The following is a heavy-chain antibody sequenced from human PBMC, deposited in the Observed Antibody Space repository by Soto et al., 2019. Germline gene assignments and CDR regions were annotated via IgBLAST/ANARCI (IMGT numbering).Heavy chain of an antibody. Sequence: ASVKVSCKASGYTFTSYGISWVRQAPGQGLEWMGWISADNGNTDYAQKIQGRVTMTADTSTSTAYMALRSLRSDDTAVYYSAREGSSGRVDDWGHGTLVTVSS. D-gene: IGHD6-19*01. CDR3: AREGSSGRVDD. V-gene: IGHV1-18*04. CDR2: ISADNGNT. CDR1: GYTFTSYG. J-gene: IGHJ4*01.